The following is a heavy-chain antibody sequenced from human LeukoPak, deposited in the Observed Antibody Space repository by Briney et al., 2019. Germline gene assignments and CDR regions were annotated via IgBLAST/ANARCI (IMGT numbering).Heavy chain of an antibody. D-gene: IGHD5-18*01. CDR2: IYTSGST. J-gene: IGHJ6*03. CDR3: ASRQYSYGPNYYYYYMDV. V-gene: IGHV4-61*02. CDR1: GGSISSGSYY. Sequence: SETLSLTCTVSGGSISSGSYYWSWIRQPAGKGLEWIGRIYTSGSTNYNPSLKSRVTISVDTSKNQFSLKLSSVTAADTAVYYCASRQYSYGPNYYYYYMDVWGKGTTVTVSS.